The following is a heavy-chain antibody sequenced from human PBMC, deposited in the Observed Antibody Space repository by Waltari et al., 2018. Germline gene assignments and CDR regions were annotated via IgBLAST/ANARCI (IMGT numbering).Heavy chain of an antibody. J-gene: IGHJ4*02. CDR1: GFTFSSYA. D-gene: IGHD1-7*01. CDR2: IVGSGGVT. CDR3: AKNGYNWNYAEY. Sequence: EVQLLESGGGLVKPGGSLRLSCAASGFTFSSYAMSWVRKAPGKGLEWVSAIVGSGGVTYYADSGKGRFTISRDNSKNTLYLQMNSLRAEDTAVYYCAKNGYNWNYAEYWGQGTLVTVSS. V-gene: IGHV3-23*01.